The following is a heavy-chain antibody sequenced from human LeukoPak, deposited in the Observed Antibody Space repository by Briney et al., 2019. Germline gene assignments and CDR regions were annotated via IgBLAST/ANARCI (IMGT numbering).Heavy chain of an antibody. D-gene: IGHD3-22*01. CDR3: VKTFGKGSSGYYYNWFGP. J-gene: IGHJ5*02. CDR2: ISSNGGST. Sequence: GGSLRLSCSASGFTFSSYAMHWVRQAPGKGLEYVSAISSNGGSTYYADSVKGRFTISRDNSKNTLYLQMSSLRAEDTAVYYCVKTFGKGSSGYYYNWFGPWGQGTLVTVSS. CDR1: GFTFSSYA. V-gene: IGHV3-64D*06.